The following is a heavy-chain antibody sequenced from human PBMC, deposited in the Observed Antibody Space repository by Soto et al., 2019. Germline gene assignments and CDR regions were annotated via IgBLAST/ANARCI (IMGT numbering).Heavy chain of an antibody. J-gene: IGHJ3*02. CDR2: IKQDGSDK. CDR1: GFTFSSYW. V-gene: IGHV3-7*04. Sequence: EVQLVESGGGLVQPGGSLRLSCAASGFTFSSYWMSWVRQAPGKGLEWVANIKQDGSDKYYVDSVKGRFTISRDNAKNSLYLQMNSLRAEDTAVYYCAMAWFGGTFDIWCQGTVVTVSS. CDR3: AMAWFGGTFDI. D-gene: IGHD3-10*01.